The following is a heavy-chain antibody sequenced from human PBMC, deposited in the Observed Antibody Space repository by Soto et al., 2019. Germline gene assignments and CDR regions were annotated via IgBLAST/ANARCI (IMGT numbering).Heavy chain of an antibody. CDR3: AKDKALELRSPFYDY. CDR1: GFTFDDYA. V-gene: IGHV3-9*01. Sequence: PGGSLRLSCAASGFTFDDYAMHWVRQAPGKGLEWVSGISWNSGSIGYADSVKGRFTISRDNAKNSLYLQMNSLRAEDTALYYCAKDKALELRSPFYDYWGQGTLVTVSS. D-gene: IGHD1-7*01. CDR2: ISWNSGSI. J-gene: IGHJ4*02.